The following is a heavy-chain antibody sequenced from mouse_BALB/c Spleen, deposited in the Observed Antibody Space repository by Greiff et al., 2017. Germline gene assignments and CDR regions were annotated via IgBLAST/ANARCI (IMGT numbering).Heavy chain of an antibody. CDR1: GYSFTDYI. D-gene: IGHD4-1*01. Sequence: QLQQTGPELVKPGASVKISCKASGYSFTDYIMLWVKQSHGKSLEWIGNINPYYGSTSYNLKFKGKATLTVDKSSSTAYMQLNSLTSEDSAVYYCAITGTGPYYAMDYWGQGTSVTVSS. CDR2: INPYYGST. V-gene: IGHV1-39*01. J-gene: IGHJ4*01. CDR3: AITGTGPYYAMDY.